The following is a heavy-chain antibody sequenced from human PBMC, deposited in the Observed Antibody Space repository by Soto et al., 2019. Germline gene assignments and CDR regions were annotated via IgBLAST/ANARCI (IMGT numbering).Heavy chain of an antibody. J-gene: IGHJ3*02. D-gene: IGHD5-12*01. CDR2: ISDSGGST. Sequence: EVQLLESGGGLVQPGGSLRLSCAASGFTFSNYAMNWVRQAPGKGLEWVSVISDSGGSTYYADSVKGRFTISRDNAKNAFYLQMNSLRAEDTAVYYCAKDRDTTTLSNDAFDIWGQGTMVTVSS. CDR1: GFTFSNYA. CDR3: AKDRDTTTLSNDAFDI. V-gene: IGHV3-23*01.